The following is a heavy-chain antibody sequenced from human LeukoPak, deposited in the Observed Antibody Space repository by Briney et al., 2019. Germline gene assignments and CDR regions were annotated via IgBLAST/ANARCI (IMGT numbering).Heavy chain of an antibody. V-gene: IGHV3-30*04. CDR1: DFTFSSYA. CDR2: ISYDGSNK. Sequence: GGSLRLSCAASDFTFSSYAMHWVRQAPGKGLEWVAVISYDGSNKYYADSVKGRFTISRDNSKNTLYLQMNSLRAEDTAVYYCARVGGDYVWGSYLIDYWGQGTLVTVSS. J-gene: IGHJ4*02. D-gene: IGHD3-16*02. CDR3: ARVGGDYVWGSYLIDY.